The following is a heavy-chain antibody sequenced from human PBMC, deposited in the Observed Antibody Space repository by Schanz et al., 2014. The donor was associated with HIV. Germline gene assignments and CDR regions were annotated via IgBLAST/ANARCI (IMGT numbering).Heavy chain of an antibody. J-gene: IGHJ6*02. D-gene: IGHD2-15*01. Sequence: EVQLLESGGDLAQPGDSLRLSCVASGFVFRDFAMAWVRQAPGKGLEWVSAVTNSGSYVNYADSVKGRFTMSRDNSKNTLSLQMDSLRVEDTAVYYCARVANWDYYGMDVWGRGTTVTVSS. CDR1: GFVFRDFA. V-gene: IGHV3-23*05. CDR3: ARVANWDYYGMDV. CDR2: VTNSGSYV.